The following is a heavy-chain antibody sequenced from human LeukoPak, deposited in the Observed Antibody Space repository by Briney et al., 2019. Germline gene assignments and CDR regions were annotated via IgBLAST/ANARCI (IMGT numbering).Heavy chain of an antibody. CDR3: ARGRALGNCSSTSCRGPNWFDP. D-gene: IGHD2-2*01. CDR2: INTNTGNP. CDR1: GYTFTSYA. J-gene: IGHJ5*02. Sequence: ASVKVSCKASGYTFTSYAMNWVRQAPGQGLEWMGWINTNTGNPTYAQGFTGRFVFSLDTSVSTAYLQISSLKAEDTAVYYCARGRALGNCSSTSCRGPNWFDPWGQGTLVTVSS. V-gene: IGHV7-4-1*02.